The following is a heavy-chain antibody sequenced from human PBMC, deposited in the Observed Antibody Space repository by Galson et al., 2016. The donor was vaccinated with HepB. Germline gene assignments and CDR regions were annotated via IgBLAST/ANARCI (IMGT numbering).Heavy chain of an antibody. CDR1: GFIFSNHW. CDR3: ARGLTTNHFHYGMDV. D-gene: IGHD1-14*01. Sequence: SLRLSCATSGFIFSNHWMHWVRQTPEKGLVWVSRINSDGSSIGYADSVKGRFTISRDNAKNTLYLQMNSLRAEDPAVYSCARGLTTNHFHYGMDVWGQGTTVTVSS. CDR2: INSDGSSI. V-gene: IGHV3-74*01. J-gene: IGHJ6*02.